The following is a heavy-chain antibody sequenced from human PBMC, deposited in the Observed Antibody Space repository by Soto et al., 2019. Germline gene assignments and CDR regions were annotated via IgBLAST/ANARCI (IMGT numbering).Heavy chain of an antibody. V-gene: IGHV3-33*01. Sequence: QVQLVESGGGVVQPGRSLRLSCAASGFIFSTYGMHWVRQAPGKGLEWVAIIWYDGSNTYYADYVRGRFTISRDNSKDTLYLQMNSLRAEDTAGYYCARDPGGRGRCKFCLDVWRQGTTVTVSS. J-gene: IGHJ6*02. CDR1: GFIFSTYG. CDR3: ARDPGGRGRCKFCLDV. D-gene: IGHD2-15*01. CDR2: IWYDGSNT.